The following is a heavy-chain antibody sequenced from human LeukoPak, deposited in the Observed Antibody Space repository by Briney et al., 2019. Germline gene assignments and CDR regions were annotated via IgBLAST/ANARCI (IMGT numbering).Heavy chain of an antibody. CDR2: IGGSGGST. CDR1: GFTFSSYS. CDR3: AKDPATDIVVVVAASTGGY. D-gene: IGHD2-15*01. J-gene: IGHJ4*02. V-gene: IGHV3-23*01. Sequence: GGSLRLSCAASGFTFSSYSMNWVRQAPGKGLEWVSAIGGSGGSTYYADSVKGRFTISRDNSKNTLYLQMNSLRAEDTAVYYCAKDPATDIVVVVAASTGGYWGQGTLVTVSS.